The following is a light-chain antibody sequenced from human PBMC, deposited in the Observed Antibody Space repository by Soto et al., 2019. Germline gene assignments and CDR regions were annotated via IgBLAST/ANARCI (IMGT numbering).Light chain of an antibody. Sequence: QAVVTQPPSASGTPGQRVRISCSGSSSNIGVNYVYWYQHLPGTAPKLLIYRNDQRPSGVPDRFSGSKSGTSVSLAISGLRSEDEADYYCAVWDDSLNGWVFGGGTKLTVL. CDR2: RND. V-gene: IGLV1-47*01. CDR1: SSNIGVNY. CDR3: AVWDDSLNGWV. J-gene: IGLJ3*02.